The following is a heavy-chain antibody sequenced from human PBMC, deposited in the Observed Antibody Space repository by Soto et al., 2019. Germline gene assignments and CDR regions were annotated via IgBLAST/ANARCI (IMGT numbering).Heavy chain of an antibody. J-gene: IGHJ4*02. D-gene: IGHD1-7*01. Sequence: RGESLKISCEGSGYSFTIYWIGWVRQMPGKGLEWMGIIYPGDSDTRYSPSFQRQVIISADKSITTAYLQWSSLKASDTAMYYCARLXVHNWNYPLGAGPSFDYWGQGTLVTVSS. CDR3: ARLXVHNWNYPLGAGPSFDY. V-gene: IGHV5-51*01. CDR1: GYSFTIYW. CDR2: IYPGDSDT.